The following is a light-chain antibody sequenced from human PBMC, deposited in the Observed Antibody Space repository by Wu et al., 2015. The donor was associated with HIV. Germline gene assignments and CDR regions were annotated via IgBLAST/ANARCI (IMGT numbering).Light chain of an antibody. V-gene: IGKV3-20*01. Sequence: EIVMTQTPATLSVSPGKRATLSCRASQSVSSNLAWYQQKPGQAPRLLIYGASSRATGIPDRFSGSGSGTDFTLTISRLEPEDFAVYYCQQYGSSPWTFGQGTKVEIK. CDR2: GAS. J-gene: IGKJ1*01. CDR1: QSVSSN. CDR3: QQYGSSPWT.